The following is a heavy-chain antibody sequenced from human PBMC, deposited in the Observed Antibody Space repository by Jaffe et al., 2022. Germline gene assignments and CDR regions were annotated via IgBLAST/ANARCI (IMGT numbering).Heavy chain of an antibody. CDR1: GGSISSYY. Sequence: QVQLQESGPGLVKPSETLSLTCTVSGGSISSYYWSWIRQPPGKGLEWIGYIYYSGSTNYNPSLKSRVTISVDTSKNQFSLKLSSVTAADTAVYYCARETTYSSGSFTMDVWGKGTTVTVSS. V-gene: IGHV4-59*01. CDR3: ARETTYSSGSFTMDV. D-gene: IGHD6-19*01. CDR2: IYYSGST. J-gene: IGHJ6*04.